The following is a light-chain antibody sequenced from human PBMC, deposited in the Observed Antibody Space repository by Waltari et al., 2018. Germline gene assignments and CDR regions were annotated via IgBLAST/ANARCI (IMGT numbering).Light chain of an antibody. Sequence: DIEMTQSPDSLGVSLGERATITCKSSQSLFYSPKNKNYLAWYQQKRGLPPRLLISWASTRESGVPDRFSGSGSGTYFTLTISSLQAEDVAVYYCHQYYTTPRTFGQGTKLEIK. J-gene: IGKJ2*01. CDR2: WAS. CDR1: QSLFYSPKNKNY. V-gene: IGKV4-1*01. CDR3: HQYYTTPRT.